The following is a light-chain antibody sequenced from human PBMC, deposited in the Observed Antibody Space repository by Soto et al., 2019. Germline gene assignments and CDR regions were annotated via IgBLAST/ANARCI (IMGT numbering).Light chain of an antibody. Sequence: QSALTQPTSVSGSTGQSITISCTGTSSDVGSYNLVSWYQQHPGKAPKLMIYEDIERPSGVSNRFSGSKSGNTASLTISGLRTEDEADYYCCSYAGGTSVVFGGGTQLTVL. V-gene: IGLV2-23*01. CDR2: EDI. J-gene: IGLJ2*01. CDR1: SSDVGSYNL. CDR3: CSYAGGTSVV.